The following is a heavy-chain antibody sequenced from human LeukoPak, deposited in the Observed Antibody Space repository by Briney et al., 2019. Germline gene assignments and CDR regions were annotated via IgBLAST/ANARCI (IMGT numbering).Heavy chain of an antibody. J-gene: IGHJ4*02. D-gene: IGHD3-16*02. Sequence: SETLSLTCAVYGGSFSGYYWSWIRQPPGKGLEWIGEINHSGSTNYNPSLKSRVTISVDTSKNQFSLKLSSVTAADTAVYYCARRAAGYPLDYWGQGTLVTVSS. CDR3: ARRAAGYPLDY. CDR2: INHSGST. V-gene: IGHV4-34*01. CDR1: GGSFSGYY.